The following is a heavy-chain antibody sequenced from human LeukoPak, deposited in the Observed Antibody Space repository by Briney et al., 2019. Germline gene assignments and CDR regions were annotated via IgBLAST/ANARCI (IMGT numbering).Heavy chain of an antibody. CDR3: ARDRLTVSGIYYHYYYMDV. D-gene: IGHD3-16*01. J-gene: IGHJ6*03. Sequence: SETLSLTCTVSGGSISSSSYYWGWIRQPPGKGLEWIGSIYYSGSTYYNPSLKSRVTISVDTSKNQFSLKLSSVTAADTAVYYCARDRLTVSGIYYHYYYMDVWGKGTTVTISS. V-gene: IGHV4-39*07. CDR1: GGSISSSSYY. CDR2: IYYSGST.